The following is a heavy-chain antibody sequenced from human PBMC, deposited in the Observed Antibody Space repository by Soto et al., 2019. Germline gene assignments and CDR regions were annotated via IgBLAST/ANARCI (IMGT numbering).Heavy chain of an antibody. D-gene: IGHD2-21*01. CDR3: TRGDSWGYYGLDI. J-gene: IGHJ6*02. Sequence: QVQLVQSGTEVKKPGSSVKVSCKASGHTFNSYSINWVRQAPGQGLEWMGRIIPVLDITNLTHKFKGRVSLTADRSTYTTYMDLSSLRSEDTAVYYCTRGDSWGYYGLDICGQGTKVTVSS. CDR2: IIPVLDIT. CDR1: GHTFNSYS. V-gene: IGHV1-69*02.